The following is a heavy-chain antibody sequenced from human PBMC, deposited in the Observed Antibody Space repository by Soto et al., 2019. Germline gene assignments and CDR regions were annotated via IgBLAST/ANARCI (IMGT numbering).Heavy chain of an antibody. D-gene: IGHD6-19*01. V-gene: IGHV4-59*01. CDR2: IYYSGST. Sequence: PSETLPVTRTVAGGSIGRYDWSRIRQPPGKGLEWIGYIYYSGSTNYNPSLKSRVTISVDTSKNQFSLKLSSVTAADTAVYYCARISGSGWYYFDYWGQGTLVTVYS. CDR1: GGSIGRYD. CDR3: ARISGSGWYYFDY. J-gene: IGHJ4*02.